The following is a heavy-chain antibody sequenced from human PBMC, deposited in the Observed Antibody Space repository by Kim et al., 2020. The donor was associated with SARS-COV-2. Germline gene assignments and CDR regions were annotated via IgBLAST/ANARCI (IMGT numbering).Heavy chain of an antibody. Sequence: DSVKGRFTISRDNSKNTLYLQMNSLRAEDTAVYYCAREGYGDVYYYGMDVWGQGTTVTVSS. J-gene: IGHJ6*02. D-gene: IGHD4-17*01. CDR3: AREGYGDVYYYGMDV. V-gene: IGHV3-30*01.